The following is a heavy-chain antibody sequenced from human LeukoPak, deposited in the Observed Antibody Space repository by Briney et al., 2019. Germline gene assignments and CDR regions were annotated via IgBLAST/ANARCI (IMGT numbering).Heavy chain of an antibody. CDR3: ARASRPGYCSGGSCPFDY. D-gene: IGHD2-15*01. J-gene: IGHJ4*02. CDR1: GGTFSSYA. CDR2: IIPIFGTA. V-gene: IGHV1-69*06. Sequence: GSSVKVSGKASGGTFSSYAISWVRQAPGQGLEWMGGIIPIFGTANYAQKFQGRVTITADKSTSTAYMELSSLRSEDTAVYYCARASRPGYCSGGSCPFDYWGQGTLVTVSS.